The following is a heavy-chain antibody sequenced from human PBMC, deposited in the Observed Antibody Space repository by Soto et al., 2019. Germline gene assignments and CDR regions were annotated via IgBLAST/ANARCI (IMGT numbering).Heavy chain of an antibody. CDR3: AKYYAGLKAAATPLDH. CDR2: ISYDGSNK. V-gene: IGHV3-30*18. CDR1: GFTFSSYG. D-gene: IGHD6-13*01. J-gene: IGHJ4*02. Sequence: QVQLVESGGGVVQPGRSLRLSCAASGFTFSSYGMHWVRQAPGKGLEWVAVISYDGSNKYYADSVKGRFTISRDNSKNTLYLQMNSLRAEDTAVYYWAKYYAGLKAAATPLDHWGQGTLVTVSS.